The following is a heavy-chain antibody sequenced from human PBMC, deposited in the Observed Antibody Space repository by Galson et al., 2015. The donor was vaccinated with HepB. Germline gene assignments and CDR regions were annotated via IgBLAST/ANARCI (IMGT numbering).Heavy chain of an antibody. CDR3: ARLGYCSSTSCLYYYYYGMDV. CDR2: IYPGDSDT. D-gene: IGHD2-2*01. Sequence: QSGAEVKKPGESLKISCTGSGYSFPSYWIGWVRQMPGKGLEWMGIIYPGDSDTRYSPSFQGQVTISADKSISTAYLQWSSLKASDTAMYYRARLGYCSSTSCLYYYYYGMDVWGQGTTVTVSS. CDR1: GYSFPSYW. V-gene: IGHV5-51*01. J-gene: IGHJ6*02.